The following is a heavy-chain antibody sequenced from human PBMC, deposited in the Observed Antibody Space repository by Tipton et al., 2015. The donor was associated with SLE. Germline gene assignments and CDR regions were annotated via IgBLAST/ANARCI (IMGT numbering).Heavy chain of an antibody. CDR1: GGSISSHY. V-gene: IGHV4-59*11. CDR2: INHSGST. J-gene: IGHJ4*02. CDR3: ARDEKGDYFDY. D-gene: IGHD3-16*01. Sequence: GSLRLSCTVSGGSISSHYWSWIRQPPGKGLEWIGEINHSGSTNYNPSLKSRVTISVDTSKNQFSLKLSSVTAADTAVYYCARDEKGDYFDYWGQGTLVTVSS.